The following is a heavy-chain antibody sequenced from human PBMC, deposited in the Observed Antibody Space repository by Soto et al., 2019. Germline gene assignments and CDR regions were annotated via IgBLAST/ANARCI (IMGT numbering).Heavy chain of an antibody. CDR3: ARRVDSYYSAMDV. V-gene: IGHV1-18*01. Sequence: ASVKVSCKASGYSFKTNGISWVRQAPGQGLEWMGWISLYNGNTHYAQKFQDRVTVTTDTSTSTAYMELRSLGSDDSAVYYCARRVDSYYSAMDVWGQGTTVTVSS. J-gene: IGHJ6*02. CDR2: ISLYNGNT. CDR1: GYSFKTNG. D-gene: IGHD2-2*01.